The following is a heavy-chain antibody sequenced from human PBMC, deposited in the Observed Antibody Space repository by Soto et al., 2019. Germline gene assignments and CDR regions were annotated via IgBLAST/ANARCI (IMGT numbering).Heavy chain of an antibody. J-gene: IGHJ4*02. Sequence: QVQLQHWGAGLLKPSETLSLTCAVYGGSFSGYYWSWIRQPPVKGLEWIGEINHSGGTNYNPSLKGRVTISVDTSTNQFSLKLSSVTAADTAVFYCARLRWEQPWVFDYWGQGTLVTVSS. CDR1: GGSFSGYY. V-gene: IGHV4-34*02. CDR2: INHSGGT. D-gene: IGHD1-26*01. CDR3: ARLRWEQPWVFDY.